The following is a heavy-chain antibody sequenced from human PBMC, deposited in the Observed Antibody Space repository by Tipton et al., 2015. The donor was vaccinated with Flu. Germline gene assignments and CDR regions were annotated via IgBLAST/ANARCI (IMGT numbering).Heavy chain of an antibody. CDR3: ARQLSVGATSGFDY. J-gene: IGHJ4*02. CDR2: IYHSGST. Sequence: TLSLTCAVSGYSISSGYYWGWIRQPPGKGLEWIGSIYHSGSTYYNPSLKSRFTISVDTSKNQFPLKLGSVTAADTAVYYCARQLSVGATSGFDYWGQGTLVTVSS. D-gene: IGHD1-26*01. V-gene: IGHV4-38-2*01. CDR1: GYSISSGYY.